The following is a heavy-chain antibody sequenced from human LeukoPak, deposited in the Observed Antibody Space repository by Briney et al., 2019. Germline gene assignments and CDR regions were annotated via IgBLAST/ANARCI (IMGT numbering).Heavy chain of an antibody. CDR3: AREVRTVRDRGVTHFDY. J-gene: IGHJ4*02. CDR2: IYYSGST. CDR1: GGSISSYY. V-gene: IGHV4-59*12. Sequence: SETLSLTCTVSGGSISSYYWSWIRQPPGKGLEWIGYIYYSGSTNYNPSLKSRVTISVDTSKNQFSLKLSSVTAADTAVYYCAREVRTVRDRGVTHFDYWGQGTLVTVSS. D-gene: IGHD3-10*01.